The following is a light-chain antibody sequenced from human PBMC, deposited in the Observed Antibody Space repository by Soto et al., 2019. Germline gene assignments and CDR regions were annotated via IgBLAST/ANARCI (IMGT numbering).Light chain of an antibody. V-gene: IGKV3-15*01. CDR1: QSVSSN. CDR2: GAS. CDR3: QQYSNWPYT. Sequence: EIVLTQSPGTLSLSPGERATLSCRASQSVSSNLAWYQQKPGQAPRLLIYGASTRATGIPARFSGSGSGTELTLTISSLQSEDFAVYYCQQYSNWPYTFGQGTKLEIK. J-gene: IGKJ2*01.